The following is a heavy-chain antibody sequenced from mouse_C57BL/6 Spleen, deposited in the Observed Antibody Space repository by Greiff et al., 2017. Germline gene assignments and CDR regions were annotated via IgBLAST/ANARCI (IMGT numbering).Heavy chain of an antibody. CDR1: GFNIKNTY. V-gene: IGHV14-3*01. CDR2: IDPANGNT. D-gene: IGHD2-2*01. J-gene: IGHJ2*01. CDR3: ASSYGYDEYCFDY. Sequence: VQLQQSVAELVRPGASVKLSCTASGFNIKNTYMHWVKQRPEQGLEWIGRIDPANGNTKYAPKFQGKATITADTSSNTAYLQLSSLTSEDTAIYFCASSYGYDEYCFDYWGQGTTLTVSS.